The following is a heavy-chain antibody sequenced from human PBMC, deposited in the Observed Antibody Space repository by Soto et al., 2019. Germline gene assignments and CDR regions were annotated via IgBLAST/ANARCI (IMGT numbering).Heavy chain of an antibody. V-gene: IGHV4-61*01. CDR3: ARGPSVDIVATITPSEP. Sequence: SETLSLTCTVSGGSVSSGSYYWSWIRQPPGKGLEWIGYIYYSGSTNYNPSLKSRVTISVDTSKNQFSLKLSSVTAADTAVYYCARGPSVDIVATITPSEPWGQGTLVTVSS. CDR1: GGSVSSGSYY. D-gene: IGHD5-12*01. J-gene: IGHJ5*02. CDR2: IYYSGST.